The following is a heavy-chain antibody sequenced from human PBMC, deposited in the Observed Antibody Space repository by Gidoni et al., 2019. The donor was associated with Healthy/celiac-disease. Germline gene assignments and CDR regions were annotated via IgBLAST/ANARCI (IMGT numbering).Heavy chain of an antibody. Sequence: QVQLLESGGGLVKPGGSRRLSCAASGFTFSDYYMSWIRQAPGKGLEWVSYISSSSSYTNYADSVKGRFTISRDNAKNSLYLQMNSLRAEDAAVYYCARFGDSITMVGGPMDVWGQGTTVTVSS. CDR1: GFTFSDYY. V-gene: IGHV3-11*06. D-gene: IGHD3-10*01. CDR2: ISSSSSYT. CDR3: ARFGDSITMVGGPMDV. J-gene: IGHJ6*02.